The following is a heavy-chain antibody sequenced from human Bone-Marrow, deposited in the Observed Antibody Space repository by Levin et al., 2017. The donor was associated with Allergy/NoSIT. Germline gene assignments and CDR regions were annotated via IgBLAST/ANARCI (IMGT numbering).Heavy chain of an antibody. Sequence: GESLKISCAASGFTFSSYSIHWVRQAPGKGLEYVSAISRDGGSTYYAKSVKGRFTISRDNFKNTLYLQMDSLRAEDMAVYYCARGIAAAGRDYFDSWGQGTLVTVSS. D-gene: IGHD6-13*01. V-gene: IGHV3-64*01. CDR2: ISRDGGST. J-gene: IGHJ4*02. CDR1: GFTFSSYS. CDR3: ARGIAAAGRDYFDS.